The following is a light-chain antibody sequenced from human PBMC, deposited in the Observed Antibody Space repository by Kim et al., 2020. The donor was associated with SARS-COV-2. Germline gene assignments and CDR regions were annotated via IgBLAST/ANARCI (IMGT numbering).Light chain of an antibody. CDR3: QQYNNWPPWT. V-gene: IGKV3-15*01. J-gene: IGKJ1*01. CDR1: QSVSII. Sequence: PGERATRSSRASQSVSIILAWYQHKPGQAPRLLIYGASTRATGIPARFSGSGSGTEVTLTISSLQSEDFAVYYCQQYNNWPPWTFGQGTKVDIK. CDR2: GAS.